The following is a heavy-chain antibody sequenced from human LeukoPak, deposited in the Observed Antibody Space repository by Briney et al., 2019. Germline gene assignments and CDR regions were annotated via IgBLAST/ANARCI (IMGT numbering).Heavy chain of an antibody. Sequence: GVFLGLSCAASGFTFRSYRMNWVRQAPGKGLEWVASIKQGESERYYVDSVNGRFTISRDNAKNSLYLQMNSLRAEDTAVYYCARGDNSAFDIWGQGTMVTVSS. V-gene: IGHV3-7*04. CDR2: IKQGESER. CDR1: GFTFRSYR. J-gene: IGHJ3*02. D-gene: IGHD3-22*01. CDR3: ARGDNSAFDI.